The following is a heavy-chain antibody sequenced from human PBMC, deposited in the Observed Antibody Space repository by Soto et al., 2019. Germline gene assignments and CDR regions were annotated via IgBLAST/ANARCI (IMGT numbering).Heavy chain of an antibody. J-gene: IGHJ5*02. CDR1: GGSISSGGYY. CDR2: IYYSGST. Sequence: PSETLSLTCTVSGGSISSGGYYWSWIRQHPGKGLEWIGYIYYSGSTYYNPSLKSRVTISVDTSKNQFSLKLSSVTAADTAVYYCARGLGSFTAEYNWFDPWGQGTLVTVS. V-gene: IGHV4-31*03. D-gene: IGHD1-26*01. CDR3: ARGLGSFTAEYNWFDP.